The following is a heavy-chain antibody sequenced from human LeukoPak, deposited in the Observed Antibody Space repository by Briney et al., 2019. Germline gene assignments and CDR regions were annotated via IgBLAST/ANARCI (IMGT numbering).Heavy chain of an antibody. V-gene: IGHV1-69*06. J-gene: IGHJ4*02. D-gene: IGHD2-2*01. CDR2: IITIFGTA. CDR3: ARGCSSTSCNGGFDY. CDR1: GGTFSSYA. Sequence: SVKVSCKASGGTFSSYAISWVRQAPGQGLEWMGGIITIFGTANYAQKFQGRVTITADKSTSTAYMELSSLRSEDTAVYYCARGCSSTSCNGGFDYWGQGTLVTVSS.